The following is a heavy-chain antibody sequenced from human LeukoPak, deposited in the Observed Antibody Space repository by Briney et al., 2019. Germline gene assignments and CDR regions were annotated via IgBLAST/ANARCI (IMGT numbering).Heavy chain of an antibody. J-gene: IGHJ4*02. Sequence: GGSLRLSCAASGFAFSSYAMHWVRQAPGKGLEWVAVISYDGSNKYYADSVKGRFTISRDNSKNTLYLQMNSLRAEDTAVYYCARGRIAAAALDYWGQGTLVTVSS. D-gene: IGHD6-13*01. CDR2: ISYDGSNK. CDR1: GFAFSSYA. CDR3: ARGRIAAAALDY. V-gene: IGHV3-30-3*01.